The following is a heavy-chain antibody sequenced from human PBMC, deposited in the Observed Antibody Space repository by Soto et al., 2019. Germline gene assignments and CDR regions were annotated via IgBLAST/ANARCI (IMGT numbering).Heavy chain of an antibody. CDR2: ISGSGGST. J-gene: IGHJ4*02. Sequence: GGSLRLSCAASGFIFSSYAMSWVLQAPGKGLEWVSAISGSGGSTYYADSVKGRFTISRDNSKNTLYLQMNSLRAEDTAVYYCAKVGVAQSANFDYWGQGTLVSVSS. D-gene: IGHD1-26*01. V-gene: IGHV3-23*01. CDR1: GFIFSSYA. CDR3: AKVGVAQSANFDY.